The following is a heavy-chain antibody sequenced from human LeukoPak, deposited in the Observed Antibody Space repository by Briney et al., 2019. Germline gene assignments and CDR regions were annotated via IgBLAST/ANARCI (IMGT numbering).Heavy chain of an antibody. J-gene: IGHJ4*02. D-gene: IGHD3-10*01. V-gene: IGHV3-30*02. CDR3: AKRGESDGLYYLDY. CDR2: IWYDGSNK. CDR1: GLTFRNYG. Sequence: PGGSLRLSCAASGLTFRNYGMHWVRQAPGKGLEWVAIIWYDGSNKYYADSVKGRFTISRDNSKNTLYLQMSSLRAEDTAVYYCAKRGESDGLYYLDYWGQGTLVTVSS.